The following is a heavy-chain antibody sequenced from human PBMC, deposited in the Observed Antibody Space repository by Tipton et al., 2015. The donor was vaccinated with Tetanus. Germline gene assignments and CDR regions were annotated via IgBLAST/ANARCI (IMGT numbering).Heavy chain of an antibody. CDR3: ARHQSGYFTPFDY. D-gene: IGHD3-3*01. Sequence: TLSLTCTVSGGSVNSGSYYWSWIRQPPGKGLEWIGYIYQSGSTSYSPSLESRVTISLETSKNQFSLRLSSVTAADTGVYYCARHQSGYFTPFDYWGQGKLVTVSS. CDR1: GGSVNSGSYY. J-gene: IGHJ4*02. V-gene: IGHV4-61*01. CDR2: IYQSGST.